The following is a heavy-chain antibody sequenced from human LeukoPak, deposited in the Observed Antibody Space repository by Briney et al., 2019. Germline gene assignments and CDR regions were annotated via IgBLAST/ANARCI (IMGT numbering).Heavy chain of an antibody. CDR2: ISGSGGMT. J-gene: IGHJ5*02. D-gene: IGHD6-13*01. V-gene: IGHV3-23*01. Sequence: GGSLRLSCAASGFTFSSYAMSWVRQAPGKGLEWVSVISGSGGMTYYADSVKGRFTISRDNSKNTVYLQMNSLRAEDTAVYYCAKGTSPVNSRNWFDPWGQGTLVTVSS. CDR1: GFTFSSYA. CDR3: AKGTSPVNSRNWFDP.